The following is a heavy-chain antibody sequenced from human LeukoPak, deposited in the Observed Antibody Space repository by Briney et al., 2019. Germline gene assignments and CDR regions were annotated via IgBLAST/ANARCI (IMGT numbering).Heavy chain of an antibody. CDR2: IYPGDSDT. J-gene: IGHJ4*02. CDR3: ARQVPTSGMTTVTYFDY. D-gene: IGHD4-17*01. Sequence: GESLQISCKGSGYSFTSYWIGWVRQMPGKGLEWMGIIYPGDSDTRYSPSFQGQVTISADKSISTAYLQWSSLKASDTAMYYCARQVPTSGMTTVTYFDYWGQGTLVTVSS. CDR1: GYSFTSYW. V-gene: IGHV5-51*01.